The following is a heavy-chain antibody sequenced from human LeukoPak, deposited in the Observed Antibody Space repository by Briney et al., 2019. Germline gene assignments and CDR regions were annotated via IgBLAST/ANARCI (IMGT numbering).Heavy chain of an antibody. V-gene: IGHV1-8*01. D-gene: IGHD2-15*01. Sequence: SVKVSCKASGYDFTTSDITWVRQVTGQGLEWMGWMNPNSGNTNYAQKFRGRLHLTGSTSISTAYMELSGRRFEDTAVYYCARDRTYSRAWGQGTLVTVS. CDR1: GYDFTTSD. J-gene: IGHJ5*02. CDR3: ARDRTYSRA. CDR2: MNPNSGNT.